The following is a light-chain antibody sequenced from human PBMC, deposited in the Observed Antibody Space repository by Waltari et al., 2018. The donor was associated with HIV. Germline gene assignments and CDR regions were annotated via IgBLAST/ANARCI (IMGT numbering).Light chain of an antibody. J-gene: IGKJ3*01. Sequence: DIQFTQSPSFLSASVGDTVTITCRASQGISSYLAWYQQKPGKAPKLLIYAASTLQSGVPSRFSGSGSGTEFTLTISSLQPEDFATYYCQQLKSYPLIYGFGPGTKVDIK. CDR1: QGISSY. CDR2: AAS. V-gene: IGKV1-9*01. CDR3: QQLKSYPLIYG.